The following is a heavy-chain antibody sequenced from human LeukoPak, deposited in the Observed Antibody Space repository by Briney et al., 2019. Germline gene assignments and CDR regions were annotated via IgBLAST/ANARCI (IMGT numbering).Heavy chain of an antibody. J-gene: IGHJ4*02. Sequence: GGSLRLSCAASGFTFSSYAMHWVRQAPGKGLEYVSAISSNGGSTYYANSVKGRFTISRDNSKNTLYLQMGSLRAEDMAVYYCARVRSKAIFYYFDYWGQGTLVTVSS. CDR1: GFTFSSYA. V-gene: IGHV3-64*01. CDR3: ARVRSKAIFYYFDY. D-gene: IGHD3-10*01. CDR2: ISSNGGST.